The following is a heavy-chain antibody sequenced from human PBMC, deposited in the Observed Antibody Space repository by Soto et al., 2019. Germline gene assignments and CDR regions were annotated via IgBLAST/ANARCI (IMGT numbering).Heavy chain of an antibody. CDR3: ARTRGSAVYFYLYGLDV. Sequence: SETLSLTCSVSGYSISSGYYWGLIRQPPGKGLEWIGSIYHSGSTYYNPSLKSRASISVDTSKSQVFLKLPSVTAADTAIYYCARTRGSAVYFYLYGLDVWGHGTTVTVSS. CDR2: IYHSGST. V-gene: IGHV4-38-2*01. J-gene: IGHJ6*02. D-gene: IGHD3-10*01. CDR1: GYSISSGYY.